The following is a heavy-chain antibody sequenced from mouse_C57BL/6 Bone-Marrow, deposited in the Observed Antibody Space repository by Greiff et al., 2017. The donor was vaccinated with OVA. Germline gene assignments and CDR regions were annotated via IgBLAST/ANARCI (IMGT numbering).Heavy chain of an antibody. Sequence: EVKLMESGGGLVQSGRSLRLSCATSGFTFSDFYMEWVRQAPGKGLEWIAASRNKANDYTTEYSASVKGRFIVSRDTSQSILYLQMNALRAEDTAIYYCARVQRGYDDDPYFDYWGQGTTLTVSS. D-gene: IGHD2-4*01. CDR2: SRNKANDYTT. J-gene: IGHJ2*01. V-gene: IGHV7-1*01. CDR3: ARVQRGYDDDPYFDY. CDR1: GFTFSDFY.